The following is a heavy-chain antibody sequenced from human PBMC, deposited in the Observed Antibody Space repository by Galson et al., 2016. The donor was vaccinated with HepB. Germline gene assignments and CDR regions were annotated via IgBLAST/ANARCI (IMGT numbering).Heavy chain of an antibody. D-gene: IGHD2-21*02. Sequence: SVKVSCKASGDTLRMNAISWVRQAPGQGLEWMGGIIPIFGTPQYAQKFQGRVTVIADISTNIVYMDLSSLTSEDTAVYYCARRHCGGDCHATNYYYYGMDVWGQGTSATVSS. CDR1: GDTLRMNA. CDR2: IIPIFGTP. CDR3: ARRHCGGDCHATNYYYYGMDV. J-gene: IGHJ6*02. V-gene: IGHV1-69*06.